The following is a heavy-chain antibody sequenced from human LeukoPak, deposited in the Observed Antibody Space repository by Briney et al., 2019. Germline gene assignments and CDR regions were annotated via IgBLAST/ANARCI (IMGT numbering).Heavy chain of an antibody. CDR2: INPNSGGT. V-gene: IGHV1-2*02. Sequence: ASVKVSCKASGYTFTGYYMHWVRQAPGQGLEWMGWINPNSGGTNYAQKFQGRVTMTRDTSISTAYMELSRLRSDDTAVYYCARDPGEMATIPGTYYFDYWGQGTLVTVSS. CDR1: GYTFTGYY. CDR3: ARDPGEMATIPGTYYFDY. D-gene: IGHD5-24*01. J-gene: IGHJ4*02.